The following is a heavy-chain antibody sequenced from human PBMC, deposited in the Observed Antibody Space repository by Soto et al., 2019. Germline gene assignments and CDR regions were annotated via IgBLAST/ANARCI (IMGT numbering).Heavy chain of an antibody. CDR2: IYSGGST. CDR1: GFTVSSNY. J-gene: IGHJ3*02. D-gene: IGHD3-22*01. CDR3: ARDDQYYYDSSGYAAIGAFDI. V-gene: IGHV3-53*01. Sequence: VGSLRLSCAASGFTVSSNYMSWVRQAPGKGLEWVSVIYSGGSTYYADSVKGRFTISRDNSKNTLYLQMNSLRAEDTAVYYCARDDQYYYDSSGYAAIGAFDIWGQGTMVT.